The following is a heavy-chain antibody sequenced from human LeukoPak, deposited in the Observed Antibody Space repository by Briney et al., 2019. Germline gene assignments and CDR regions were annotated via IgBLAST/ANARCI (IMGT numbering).Heavy chain of an antibody. V-gene: IGHV3-53*01. CDR1: GFIFNTKY. CDR3: ARVRDVYNHVFEN. Sequence: GGSLRLSCAASGFIFNTKYMSWVRQTPGKGLVWVSDIYQGGSTYYSDSAKGRFTISRDISKNTLHLQMNNLRVDDTAVYYCARVRDVYNHVFENWGQGTLVTVS. CDR2: IYQGGST. J-gene: IGHJ4*02. D-gene: IGHD5-24*01.